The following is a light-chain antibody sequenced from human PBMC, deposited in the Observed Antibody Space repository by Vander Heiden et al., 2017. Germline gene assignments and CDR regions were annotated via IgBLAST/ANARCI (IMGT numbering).Light chain of an antibody. J-gene: IGKJ5*01. V-gene: IGKV3-11*01. CDR2: YAS. CDR1: QSVSSY. CDR3: QHRSNWPIT. Sequence: EIVLTQSPATLSLSPGERATLSCRASQSVSSYLSWYQQKPGQAPRLLIYYASNRATGIPARFSGSGSGTDFTLTISSLEPEDFAVYYCQHRSNWPITFGQGTRLEIK.